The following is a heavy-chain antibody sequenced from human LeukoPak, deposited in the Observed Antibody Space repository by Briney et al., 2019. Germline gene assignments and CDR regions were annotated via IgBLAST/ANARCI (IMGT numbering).Heavy chain of an antibody. Sequence: GGSLRLSCTASGFTFSNFWMGWVRQAPGKGLEWVANIKQDETEKFYLGSVKGRFTISRDNAKNSLYLQMNSLRAEDTAVYYCARQDPRKVGGDAFDIWGQGTMVTVSS. CDR3: ARQDPRKVGGDAFDI. CDR2: IKQDETEK. CDR1: GFTFSNFW. J-gene: IGHJ3*02. V-gene: IGHV3-7*01. D-gene: IGHD1-26*01.